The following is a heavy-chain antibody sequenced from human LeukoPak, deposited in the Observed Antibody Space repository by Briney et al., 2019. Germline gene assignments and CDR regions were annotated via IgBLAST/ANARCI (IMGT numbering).Heavy chain of an antibody. CDR3: ARDGYSSSWSD. CDR1: VGSISPYY. J-gene: IGHJ4*02. D-gene: IGHD6-13*01. V-gene: IGHV4-59*12. Sequence: PSETLSLTCTVSVGSISPYYWSWIRQPPGTGLEWIGHIYYTGSTNYNPSLRSRVTISVDTSKNQFSLKLNSVTAADTAVYYCARDGYSSSWSDWGQGTLVTVSS. CDR2: IYYTGST.